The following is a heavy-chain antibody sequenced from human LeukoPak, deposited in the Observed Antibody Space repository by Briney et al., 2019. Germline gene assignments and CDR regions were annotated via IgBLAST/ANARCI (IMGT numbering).Heavy chain of an antibody. J-gene: IGHJ4*02. D-gene: IGHD3-16*01. Sequence: PGGSLRLSCAASGFTFTTYSMTWVRQAPGKGLAWVSTITNNVGATYYADSVQGRFTISRDNSKNTLFLQMNSLRAEDTALYYCAKDWGRGYFDFWGQGTLVTVSS. CDR1: GFTFTTYS. V-gene: IGHV3-23*01. CDR2: ITNNVGAT. CDR3: AKDWGRGYFDF.